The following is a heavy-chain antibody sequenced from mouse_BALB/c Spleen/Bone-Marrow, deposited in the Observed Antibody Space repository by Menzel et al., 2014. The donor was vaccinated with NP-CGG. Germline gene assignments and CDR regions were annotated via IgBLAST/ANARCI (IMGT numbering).Heavy chain of an antibody. CDR3: AREDIATVVEMDY. V-gene: IGHV1-9*01. D-gene: IGHD1-1*01. Sequence: VQLQQSGAELMKPGASVKISCKATGYTFSSYWIEWVKQRPGHGLEWIGEILPGSGSTSYNEKFKGKATFTADTSSNTAYMQLSSLTSEDSAVYYCAREDIATVVEMDYRGQGTSVTVSS. CDR2: ILPGSGST. CDR1: GYTFSSYW. J-gene: IGHJ4*01.